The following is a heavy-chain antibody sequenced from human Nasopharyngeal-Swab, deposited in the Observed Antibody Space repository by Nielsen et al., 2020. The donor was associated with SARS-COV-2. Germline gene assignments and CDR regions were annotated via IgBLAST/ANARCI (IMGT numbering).Heavy chain of an antibody. D-gene: IGHD6-13*01. CDR1: GFTFSSYA. J-gene: IGHJ4*02. CDR2: MSGSGGST. CDR3: AKAQVNIAAAPNGY. Sequence: GGSLRLSCAASGFTFSSYAMSWVRQAPGKGLEWVSAMSGSGGSTYYADSVKGRFTISRDNSKNTLYLQMNSLRAEDTAVYYCAKAQVNIAAAPNGYWGQGTLVTVSS. V-gene: IGHV3-23*01.